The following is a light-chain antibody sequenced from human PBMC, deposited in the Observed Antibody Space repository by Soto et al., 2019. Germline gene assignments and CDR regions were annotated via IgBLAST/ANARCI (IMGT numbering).Light chain of an antibody. CDR2: DAS. J-gene: IGKJ4*01. CDR1: QSVSSY. CDR3: QHRRSWPIT. V-gene: IGKV3-11*01. Sequence: EIVLTQSQGTLSLSPGERATLSCRASQSVSSYLVWYQQKPGQAPRLLIYDASTRATGIPARFSGSGSGTDFTLTISSLEPEDSAVYYCQHRRSWPITFGGETKVEI.